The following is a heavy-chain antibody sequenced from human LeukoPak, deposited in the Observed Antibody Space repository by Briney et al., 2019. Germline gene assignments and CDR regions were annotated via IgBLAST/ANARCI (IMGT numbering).Heavy chain of an antibody. CDR1: GFTFGDYA. J-gene: IGHJ4*02. Sequence: GRSLRLSCTASGFTFGDYAKSWFRQAPGKGLEWVGFIRSKAYGGTTEYAASVKGRFTISRDDSKSIAYLQMNSLKTEDTAVYYCTRTYYYDSSGYINFDYWGQGTLVTVSS. CDR3: TRTYYYDSSGYINFDY. V-gene: IGHV3-49*03. CDR2: IRSKAYGGTT. D-gene: IGHD3-22*01.